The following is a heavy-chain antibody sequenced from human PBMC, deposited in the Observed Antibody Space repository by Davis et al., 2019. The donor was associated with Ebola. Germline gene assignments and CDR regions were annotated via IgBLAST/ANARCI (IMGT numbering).Heavy chain of an antibody. Sequence: SVKVSCKASGGTFSSYAISWVRQAPGQGLEWMGGIIPIFGTANYAQNFQGRVTITADESTSTAYMELSSLRSEDTAVYYCASMTTVSSNYYYYGMDVWGQGTTVTVSS. CDR2: IIPIFGTA. CDR3: ASMTTVSSNYYYYGMDV. D-gene: IGHD4-11*01. J-gene: IGHJ6*02. V-gene: IGHV1-69*13. CDR1: GGTFSSYA.